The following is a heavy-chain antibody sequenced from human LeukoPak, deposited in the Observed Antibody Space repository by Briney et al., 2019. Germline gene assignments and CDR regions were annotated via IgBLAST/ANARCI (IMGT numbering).Heavy chain of an antibody. CDR3: ASGSYWLVFDS. J-gene: IGHJ4*02. Sequence: GGSLRLSCAASDFSVSSKYMAWVRQAPGKGLEWVSVIYNGGNTNYADSVKGRFTISRDISRNTPYLQMNSLRAEDTAVYYCASGSYWLVFDSWGQGSLVTVSS. V-gene: IGHV3-53*01. D-gene: IGHD1-26*01. CDR1: DFSVSSKY. CDR2: IYNGGNT.